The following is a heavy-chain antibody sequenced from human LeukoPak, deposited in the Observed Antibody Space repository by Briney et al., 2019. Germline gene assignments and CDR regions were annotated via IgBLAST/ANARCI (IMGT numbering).Heavy chain of an antibody. J-gene: IGHJ3*02. V-gene: IGHV5-51*01. CDR3: ARPSYYYDSSGDAFDI. CDR1: GYSFTSYW. Sequence: GESLKISCKGSGYSFTSYWIGWVRQMPGRGLEWMGIIYPGDSDTRYSPSFQGQVTISADKSISTAYLQWSSLKASDTAMYYCARPSYYYDSSGDAFDIWGQGTMDTVSS. CDR2: IYPGDSDT. D-gene: IGHD3-22*01.